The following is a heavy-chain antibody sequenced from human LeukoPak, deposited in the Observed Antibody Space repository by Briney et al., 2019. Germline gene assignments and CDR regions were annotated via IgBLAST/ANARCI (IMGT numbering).Heavy chain of an antibody. CDR2: IYSDGST. D-gene: IGHD2-21*02. V-gene: IGHV3-66*01. CDR3: TRRGLLVVVTAADNDVFDI. Sequence: PGGSLRLSCAASGFSVTSNYMSWVRQAPGKGLEWVSVIYSDGSTYYADSVKGRFTISRDNSKNTLYLQMNSLRAEDTALYYCTRRGLLVVVTAADNDVFDIWGQGTMVTVSS. J-gene: IGHJ3*02. CDR1: GFSVTSNY.